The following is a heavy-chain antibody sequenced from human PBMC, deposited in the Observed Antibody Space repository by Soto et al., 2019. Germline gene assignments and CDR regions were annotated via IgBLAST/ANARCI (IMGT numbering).Heavy chain of an antibody. D-gene: IGHD2-15*01. Sequence: LSLTCAVYGGSFSGYYWSWIRQPPGKGLEWIGEINHSGSTNYNPSLKSRVTISVDTSKNQFSLKLSSVTAADTAVYYCARGAVVVAASGSGYYFPYYYYYGMDVWGQGTTVTVSS. V-gene: IGHV4-34*01. CDR3: ARGAVVVAASGSGYYFPYYYYYGMDV. CDR1: GGSFSGYY. J-gene: IGHJ6*02. CDR2: INHSGST.